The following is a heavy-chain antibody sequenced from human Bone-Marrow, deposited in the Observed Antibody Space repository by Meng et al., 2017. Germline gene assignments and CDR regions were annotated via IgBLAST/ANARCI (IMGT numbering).Heavy chain of an antibody. V-gene: IGHV1-58*01. CDR2: IVVGGGNT. J-gene: IGHJ4*02. Sequence: SVKVSCKASGFTFTSSAVQWVRQARGQRLEWIGWIVVGGGNTNYAQKFQERVTITRDMSTSTAYMELSSLRSEDTAVYYCAADPSFWSGYSVLGYWGQGTLVTVSS. CDR3: AADPSFWSGYSVLGY. D-gene: IGHD3-3*01. CDR1: GFTFTSSA.